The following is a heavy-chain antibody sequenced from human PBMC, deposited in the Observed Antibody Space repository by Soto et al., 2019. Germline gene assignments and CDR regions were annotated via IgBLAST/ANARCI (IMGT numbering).Heavy chain of an antibody. CDR3: ARDSEFFVYSSTAGRPNDAFDI. CDR1: GYTFTSYG. CDR2: ISAYNGNT. D-gene: IGHD6-13*01. Sequence: QVQLVQSGAEVKKPGASVKVSCKASGYTFTSYGISWVRQAPGQGLEWMGWISAYNGNTNYAQKLQGRVTMTTDTSTSTAYMELRSLRSDDTAVYYCARDSEFFVYSSTAGRPNDAFDIWGQGTMVTVSS. J-gene: IGHJ3*02. V-gene: IGHV1-18*01.